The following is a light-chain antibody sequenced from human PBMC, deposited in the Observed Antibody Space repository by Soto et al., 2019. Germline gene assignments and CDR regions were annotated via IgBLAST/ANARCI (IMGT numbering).Light chain of an antibody. CDR1: QSVSSN. J-gene: IGKJ1*01. CDR2: AAS. Sequence: IVMTQSPATLSVSPWERSTLSFVASQSVSSNLAWYQQKPGQAPRLLIYAASTRATDIPARFSGSGSGTEFTLTVSSLQSEDFALYYCQQYDHSHSPTFGQGTKVDIK. V-gene: IGKV3D-15*01. CDR3: QQYDHSHSPT.